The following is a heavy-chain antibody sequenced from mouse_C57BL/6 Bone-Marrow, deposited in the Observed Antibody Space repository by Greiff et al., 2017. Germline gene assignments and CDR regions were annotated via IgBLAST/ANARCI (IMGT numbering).Heavy chain of an antibody. CDR1: GYTFTSYG. CDR3: ARRGRGGYYAMDY. D-gene: IGHD3-3*01. J-gene: IGHJ4*01. V-gene: IGHV1-81*01. Sequence: VQLQQSGAELARPGASVKLSCKASGYTFTSYGISWVKQRTGQGLEWIGEIYPRSGNTYYTEKFKGKATLTADKSSSTAYMELRSLTSEDSAVYFCARRGRGGYYAMDYWGQGTSVTVSS. CDR2: IYPRSGNT.